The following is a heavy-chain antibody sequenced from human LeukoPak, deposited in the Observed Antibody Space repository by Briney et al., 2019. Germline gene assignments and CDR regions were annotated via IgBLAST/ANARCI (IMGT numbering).Heavy chain of an antibody. CDR1: GFTFSNHW. V-gene: IGHV3-74*01. D-gene: IGHD1-26*01. CDR2: INIGGSVR. Sequence: GGSLRLSCAASGFTFSNHWMHWVRQAPGKGLVWVSRINIGGSVRSHADSVKGRFTISRDNAKNTLYLQMNSLRPEDTAVYYCARVQVVGTVDAFDIWGQGTMVTVSS. CDR3: ARVQVVGTVDAFDI. J-gene: IGHJ3*02.